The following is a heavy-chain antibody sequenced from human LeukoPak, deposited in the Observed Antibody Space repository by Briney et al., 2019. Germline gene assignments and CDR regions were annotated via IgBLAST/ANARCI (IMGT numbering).Heavy chain of an antibody. CDR2: IWYDGSNI. J-gene: IGHJ4*02. CDR3: ARDWMGSTRLAGDC. V-gene: IGHV3-33*08. Sequence: GSLRLSCAASGFTFSDYSMNWVRQAPGKGLEWVAMIWYDGSNIYYAGSVKGRFTVSRDNSKNTVSLQMNSLRVEDTAVYYCARDWMGSTRLAGDCWGQGTLVTVSS. CDR1: GFTFSDYS. D-gene: IGHD2/OR15-2a*01.